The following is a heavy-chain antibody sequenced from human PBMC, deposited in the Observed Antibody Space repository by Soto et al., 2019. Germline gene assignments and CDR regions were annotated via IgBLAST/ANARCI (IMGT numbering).Heavy chain of an antibody. V-gene: IGHV4-34*01. CDR3: ASRRRGARGVDV. CDR2: IDYIGST. Sequence: QVQLQQWGAGLLKPSETLSLTCAVYGGSFSSPFWTWIRQTPGEGLEWIGEIDYIGSTKYNPSLLWRVTISVDSSKNQFFLNLKSVTAADTAVYYCASRRRGARGVDVWGQGTTVNVSS. J-gene: IGHJ6*02. CDR1: GGSFSSPF.